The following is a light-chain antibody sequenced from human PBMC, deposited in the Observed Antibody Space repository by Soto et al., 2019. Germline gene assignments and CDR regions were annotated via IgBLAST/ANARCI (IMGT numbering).Light chain of an antibody. CDR1: QTVTVN. V-gene: IGKV3D-15*01. CDR2: AAS. CDR3: QQYNNWPHT. Sequence: EIVMTQSPATLSVSPGERATLSCRASQTVTVNSLAWYQQTPGQTPRLLIYAASTRATGIPARFSGSGSGTEFNLTISSLQSEDFAVYYCQQYNNWPHTFGQGTKVDIK. J-gene: IGKJ2*01.